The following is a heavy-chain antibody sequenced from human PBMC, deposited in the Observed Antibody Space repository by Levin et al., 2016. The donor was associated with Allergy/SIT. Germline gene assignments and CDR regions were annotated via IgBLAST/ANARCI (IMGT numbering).Heavy chain of an antibody. V-gene: IGHV3-23*01. J-gene: IGHJ6*02. CDR1: GFTYSNFA. D-gene: IGHD1-26*01. Sequence: GGSLRLSCAASGFTYSNFALSWVRQAPGKGLEWVSGISVNGGSTYYADSVKGRFTISRDNSKNTLYLQMSSLRAEDTAVYFCAKPRGYYYYYGMDVWGQGTTVTVSS. CDR3: AKPRGYYYYYGMDV. CDR2: ISVNGGST.